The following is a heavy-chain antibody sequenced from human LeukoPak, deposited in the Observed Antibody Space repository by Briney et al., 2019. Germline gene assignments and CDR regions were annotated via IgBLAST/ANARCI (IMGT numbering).Heavy chain of an antibody. CDR1: GFTFSSYW. V-gene: IGHV3-7*01. CDR2: IKQDGSEK. J-gene: IGHJ4*02. Sequence: GGSLRLSCAASGFTFSSYWMSWVRQAPGKGLEWVANIKQDGSEKYYVDSVKGRFTISRDNAKNSLYLQMNSLRAEDTAVYYCARSLIRLWSGGYYFDYWGQGTLVTVSS. CDR3: ARSLIRLWSGGYYFDY. D-gene: IGHD3-10*01.